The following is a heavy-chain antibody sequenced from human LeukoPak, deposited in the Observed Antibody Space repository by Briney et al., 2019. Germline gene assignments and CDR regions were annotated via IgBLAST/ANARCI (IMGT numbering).Heavy chain of an antibody. Sequence: ASVKVSCKASGYIFTSYGITWVRQVPGQGLEWMGRISVYNGNTKYAEKFQGRVSMTTDTSTSTAYMELRSLGSDDTAVYYCAREDLVRGLIGPDYWGQGTLVTVSS. CDR1: GYIFTSYG. D-gene: IGHD3-10*01. J-gene: IGHJ4*02. V-gene: IGHV1-18*01. CDR2: ISVYNGNT. CDR3: AREDLVRGLIGPDY.